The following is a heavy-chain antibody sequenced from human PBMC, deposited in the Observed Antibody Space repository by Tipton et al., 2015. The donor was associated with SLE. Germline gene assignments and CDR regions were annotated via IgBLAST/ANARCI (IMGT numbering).Heavy chain of an antibody. CDR2: IRYDGSNE. J-gene: IGHJ4*02. Sequence: SLRLSCAASGFTFSSYGMHWVRQAPGKGLEWVAFIRYDGSNEYYADSVKGRFTISRDNSKNTLYLQMNSLRAEDTAVYYCAKDPEGIAAQGFDYWGQGTLVTVSS. D-gene: IGHD6-13*01. CDR1: GFTFSSYG. V-gene: IGHV3-30*02. CDR3: AKDPEGIAAQGFDY.